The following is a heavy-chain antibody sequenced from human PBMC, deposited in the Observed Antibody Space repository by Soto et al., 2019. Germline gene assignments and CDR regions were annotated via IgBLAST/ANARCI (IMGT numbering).Heavy chain of an antibody. Sequence: SETLSLTCAVSGGSISSGGYSWSWIRQPPGKGLEWIGYIYHSGSTYYNPSLKSRVTISVDRSKNQFSLKLSSVTAADTAVYYCARLRFLEWLSPAYFDYWGQGTLVTVSS. CDR3: ARLRFLEWLSPAYFDY. D-gene: IGHD3-3*01. CDR1: GGSISSGGYS. CDR2: IYHSGST. V-gene: IGHV4-30-2*01. J-gene: IGHJ4*02.